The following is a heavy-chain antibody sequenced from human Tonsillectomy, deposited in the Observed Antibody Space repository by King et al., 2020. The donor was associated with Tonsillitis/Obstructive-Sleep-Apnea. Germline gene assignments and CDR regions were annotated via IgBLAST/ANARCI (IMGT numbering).Heavy chain of an antibody. CDR2: ISYDGSNK. D-gene: IGHD6-19*01. CDR1: GFTFSSYG. CDR3: AKDRYSSGWPDAFDI. J-gene: IGHJ3*02. Sequence: VQLVESGGGVVQPGRSLRLSCAASGFTFSSYGMHWVRQAPGKGLEWVAVISYDGSNKYYADSVKGRFTISRDNSKNTLYLQMNSLRAEDTAVYYCAKDRYSSGWPDAFDIWGQGTMVTVSS. V-gene: IGHV3-30*18.